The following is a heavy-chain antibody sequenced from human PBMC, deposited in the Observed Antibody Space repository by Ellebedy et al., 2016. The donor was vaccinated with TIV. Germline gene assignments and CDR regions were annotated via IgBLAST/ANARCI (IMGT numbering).Heavy chain of an antibody. J-gene: IGHJ4*02. CDR1: GYTFTAYY. V-gene: IGHV1-2*02. CDR3: ARDHTVTGVEY. D-gene: IGHD4-17*01. CDR2: ISPNSAAT. Sequence: ASVKVSCKTSGYTFTAYYIHWVRQAPGQGLEWMGWISPNSAATKFAQTFQGRVAMTRNMSFRTVYMDLSRLRSDDTAIYYCARDHTVTGVEYWGQGTLVTVSA.